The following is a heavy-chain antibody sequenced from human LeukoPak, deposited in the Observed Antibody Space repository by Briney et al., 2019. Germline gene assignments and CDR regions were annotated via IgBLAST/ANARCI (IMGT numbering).Heavy chain of an antibody. Sequence: SVKVSCKASGGTFSSYAISWVRQAPGQGLEWMGGIIPIFGTANYAQKFQGRVTITADESTSTAYMELSSLRSEDTAVYYCARDYYDILTGPSTGYYYYYMDVWGKGTTVTISS. D-gene: IGHD3-9*01. J-gene: IGHJ6*03. CDR2: IIPIFGTA. CDR3: ARDYYDILTGPSTGYYYYYMDV. CDR1: GGTFSSYA. V-gene: IGHV1-69*13.